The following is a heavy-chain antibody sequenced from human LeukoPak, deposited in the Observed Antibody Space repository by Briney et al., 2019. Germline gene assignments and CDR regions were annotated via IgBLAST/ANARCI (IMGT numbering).Heavy chain of an antibody. J-gene: IGHJ3*02. Sequence: PGGSLRLSCVASGFTFSSYAMSWVRQTPGKGLEWVSAIRGTGGRTYYADSVKGRFTISRDNSKNTLYLQMNSLRAEDTAVYYCAKERATWYDSNAFDIWGQGTVVTVSS. CDR3: AKERATWYDSNAFDI. V-gene: IGHV3-23*01. CDR2: IRGTGGRT. D-gene: IGHD1-20*01. CDR1: GFTFSSYA.